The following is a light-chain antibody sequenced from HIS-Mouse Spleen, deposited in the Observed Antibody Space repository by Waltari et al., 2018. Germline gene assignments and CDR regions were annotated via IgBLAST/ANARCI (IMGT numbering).Light chain of an antibody. CDR1: QSVSSSY. CDR2: GAS. J-gene: IGKJ1*01. CDR3: QQYGSSPPWT. V-gene: IGKV3-20*01. Sequence: IVLTQSPGTLSLSPGERATLSCRASQSVSSSYLAGYQQKPGQAPRLLIYGASSRATGIPDRFSGSGSGTDFTLTISRLEPEDFAVYYCQQYGSSPPWTFGQGTKEEIK.